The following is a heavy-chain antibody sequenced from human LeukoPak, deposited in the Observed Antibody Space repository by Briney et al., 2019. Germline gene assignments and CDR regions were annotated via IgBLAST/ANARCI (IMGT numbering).Heavy chain of an antibody. CDR2: INHSGST. CDR1: GGSFSGYY. D-gene: IGHD4-17*01. V-gene: IGHV4-34*01. J-gene: IGHJ6*03. Sequence: KPSETLSLTCAVYGGSFSGYYWSWIRQPPGKGLEWIGVINHSGSTNYNPSLKSRVTISVDTSKNQFSLKLSSVTAADTAVYYCARERKKRRLTVTSPYYYYYYYMDVWGKGTTVTVSS. CDR3: ARERKKRRLTVTSPYYYYYYYMDV.